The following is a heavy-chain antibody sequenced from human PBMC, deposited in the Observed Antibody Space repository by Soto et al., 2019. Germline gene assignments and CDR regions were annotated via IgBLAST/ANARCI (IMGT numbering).Heavy chain of an antibody. CDR1: GYTFTGYY. D-gene: IGHD3-22*01. CDR2: INPNSGGT. J-gene: IGHJ4*02. Sequence: ASVKVSCKASGYTFTGYYMHWVRQAPGQGLEWMGWINPNSGGTNYAQKFQGWVTMTRDTSISTAYMELSRLRSDDTAVYYCARSRYYYDSSGYYYDLYYFDYWGQGTLVTVSS. CDR3: ARSRYYYDSSGYYYDLYYFDY. V-gene: IGHV1-2*04.